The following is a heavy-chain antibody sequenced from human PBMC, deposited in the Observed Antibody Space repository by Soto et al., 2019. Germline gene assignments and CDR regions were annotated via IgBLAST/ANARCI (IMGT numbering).Heavy chain of an antibody. CDR1: GGSISSGGYY. Sequence: SETLSLTCTVSGGSISSGGYYWSWIRQHPGKGLEWIGYIYYSGSTYYNPSLKSRVTISVDTSKNQFSLKLSSMTAADTAVYYCARDRRYYDSSGYYLDYGGQGTLVTVSS. D-gene: IGHD3-22*01. CDR3: ARDRRYYDSSGYYLDY. J-gene: IGHJ4*02. V-gene: IGHV4-31*03. CDR2: IYYSGST.